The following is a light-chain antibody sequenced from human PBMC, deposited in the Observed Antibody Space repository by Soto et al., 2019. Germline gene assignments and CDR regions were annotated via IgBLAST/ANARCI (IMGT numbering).Light chain of an antibody. V-gene: IGKV3-20*01. Sequence: EIVLMQSPGTLSLSPGESATLFCRASQSMKRRYLAWYQQKPGQAPRLLIYGASNRATDIPDRFSGRGSGTDFTLTISRLEPEDFAVYYCQQYGSSPPSSTFGQGTRLEIK. CDR1: QSMKRRY. CDR3: QQYGSSPPSST. J-gene: IGKJ5*01. CDR2: GAS.